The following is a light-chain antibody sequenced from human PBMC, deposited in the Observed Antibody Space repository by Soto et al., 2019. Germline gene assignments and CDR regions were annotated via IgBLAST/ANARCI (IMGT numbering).Light chain of an antibody. CDR3: QQYNNWPRT. CDR2: GTS. V-gene: IGKV3-15*01. CDR1: QSVNSN. Sequence: ELVMTQSPATLAQSPGERATLSCRASQSVNSNLAWYQQKAGQAPRLLIYGTSTRATDIPARFSGSGSGTDFTLTISSLQFEDFAVYYCQQYNNWPRTFGQGTKVDI. J-gene: IGKJ1*01.